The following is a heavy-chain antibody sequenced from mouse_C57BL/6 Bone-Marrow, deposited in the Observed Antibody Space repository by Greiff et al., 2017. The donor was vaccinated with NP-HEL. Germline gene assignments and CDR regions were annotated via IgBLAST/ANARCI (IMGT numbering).Heavy chain of an antibody. V-gene: IGHV1-50*01. J-gene: IGHJ4*01. CDR2: IDPSDSYT. Sequence: QVQLQQPGAELVKPGASVKLSCKASGYTFTSYWMQWVKQRPGQGLEWIGEIDPSDSYTNYNQKFKGKATLTVDTSSSTAYMQLSSLTSEDSAVYYCAREDDYDGRDAMDYWGRGTSVTVSS. D-gene: IGHD2-4*01. CDR1: GYTFTSYW. CDR3: AREDDYDGRDAMDY.